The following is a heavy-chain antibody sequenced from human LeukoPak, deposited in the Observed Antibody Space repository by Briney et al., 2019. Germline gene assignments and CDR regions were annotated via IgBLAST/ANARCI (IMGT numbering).Heavy chain of an antibody. Sequence: SVKVSCKVSGYTLTELSMHWVRQAHGKGLEWMGGFDPEDGETIYAQKFQGRVTMTEDTSTDTAYMELSSLRSEDTAVYSCARDNCSGGSCYYYYGMDVWGQGTTVTVSS. CDR3: ARDNCSGGSCYYYYGMDV. V-gene: IGHV1-24*01. CDR1: GYTLTELS. CDR2: FDPEDGET. J-gene: IGHJ6*02. D-gene: IGHD2-15*01.